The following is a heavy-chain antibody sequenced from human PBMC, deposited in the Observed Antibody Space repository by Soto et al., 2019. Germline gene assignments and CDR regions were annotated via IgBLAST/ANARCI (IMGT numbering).Heavy chain of an antibody. J-gene: IGHJ6*02. V-gene: IGHV4-34*01. D-gene: IGHD3-3*01. Sequence: QVQLQQWGSGLLKPSETLSLTCAVHGGSFSGYYWTWIRQPPGKGLEWIGEINHSGNTKYNPSLKSRVTISVDTSKNQFFLKLRSVTAADTSVYYCARGREIRLRFLEWSQTNKDYYYSLDVWGQGTTVTVSS. CDR1: GGSFSGYY. CDR3: ARGREIRLRFLEWSQTNKDYYYSLDV. CDR2: INHSGNT.